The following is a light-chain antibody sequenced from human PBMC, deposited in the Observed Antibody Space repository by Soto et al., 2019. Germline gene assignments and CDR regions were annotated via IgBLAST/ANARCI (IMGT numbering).Light chain of an antibody. CDR1: QSISSY. CDR3: QQSYSTPPVT. Sequence: DIQMTQSPSSLSASVGYRVTITCRASQSISSYLNWYQQKPGKAPKLLIYAASNLQSGVPSRFSGSGSGTDFTLTISSLQPEDFATYYCQQSYSTPPVTFGGGSKVEIK. J-gene: IGKJ4*01. V-gene: IGKV1-39*01. CDR2: AAS.